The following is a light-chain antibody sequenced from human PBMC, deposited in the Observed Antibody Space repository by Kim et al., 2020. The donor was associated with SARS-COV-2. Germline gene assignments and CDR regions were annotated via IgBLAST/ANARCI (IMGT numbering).Light chain of an antibody. Sequence: SPGESAPLSRSASPRVSPSNLPWYQQNPGQAPRLLIYDVIHRPGGIPDRLSGSGSGTDFSLTISRLAPEDFAVYYCQYYDTSPYTFGQGNKLEI. CDR3: QYYDTSPYT. CDR1: PRVSPSN. V-gene: IGKV3-20*01. CDR2: DVI. J-gene: IGKJ2*01.